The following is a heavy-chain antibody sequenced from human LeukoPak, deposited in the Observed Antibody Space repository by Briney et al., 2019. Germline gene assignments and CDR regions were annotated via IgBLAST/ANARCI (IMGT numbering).Heavy chain of an antibody. V-gene: IGHV4-59*01. CDR3: TRAAAGIVGAADY. CDR2: IYYTGST. Sequence: PSETLSLTCTVSGGSISKYYWSWTRQSPGKGLEWIGYIYYTGSTNYNPSFKSRVTISVDTSKNHFSLNLYSVTAADTAVYYCTRAAAGIVGAADYWGQGTLVTVSS. D-gene: IGHD1-26*01. J-gene: IGHJ4*02. CDR1: GGSISKYY.